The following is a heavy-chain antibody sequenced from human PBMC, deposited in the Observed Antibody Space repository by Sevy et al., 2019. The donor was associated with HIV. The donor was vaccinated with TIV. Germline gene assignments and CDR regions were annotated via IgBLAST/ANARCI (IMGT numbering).Heavy chain of an antibody. V-gene: IGHV3-7*03. D-gene: IGHD3-10*01. Sequence: GGSLRLSCVASGFTFNNFWMAWVCQAPGKGLEWFANIKPDGSESNHVGSVKGRFTISRDNAKNSLYLQMNSLTAEDTAVYYWARGGGGGYFDYWGQGTLVTVSS. CDR1: GFTFNNFW. J-gene: IGHJ4*01. CDR2: IKPDGSES. CDR3: ARGGGGGYFDY.